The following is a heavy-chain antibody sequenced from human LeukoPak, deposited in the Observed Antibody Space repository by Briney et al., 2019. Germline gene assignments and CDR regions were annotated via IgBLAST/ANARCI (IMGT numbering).Heavy chain of an antibody. V-gene: IGHV3-21*01. Sequence: GGSLRLSCAASGFTFSTYSMNWVRQAPGKGLEWVSSISSSSSYIYYADSVKGRFTISRANAKNSLYLQMNSLRDEDTAVYYCARCTATSSTSCYAVDYWGQGTLVTVSS. D-gene: IGHD2-2*01. J-gene: IGHJ4*02. CDR1: GFTFSTYS. CDR3: ARCTATSSTSCYAVDY. CDR2: ISSSSSYI.